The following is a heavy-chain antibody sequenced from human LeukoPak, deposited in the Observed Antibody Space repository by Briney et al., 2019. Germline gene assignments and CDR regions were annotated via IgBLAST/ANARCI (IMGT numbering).Heavy chain of an antibody. Sequence: GGSLRLSCGASGFTFSSCAMRGVRRAPGRGRVWGSAISCSGGSTYYADSVKGRFTISRDNSKNTLYLQMNSLRAEDTAVYYCAKDELDIWGQGTMVTVSS. CDR3: AKDELDI. J-gene: IGHJ3*02. V-gene: IGHV3-23*01. CDR1: GFTFSSCA. CDR2: ISCSGGST.